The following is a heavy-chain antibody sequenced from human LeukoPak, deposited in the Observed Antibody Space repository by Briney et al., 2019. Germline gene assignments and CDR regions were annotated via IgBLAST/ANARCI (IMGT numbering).Heavy chain of an antibody. Sequence: SETLSLTCTVSGGSISSYYWSWIRQPPGKGLEWIGCIYYSGSTNYNPSLKSRVTISVDTSKNQFSLKLSSVTAADTAVYYCARGGSYEGDYWGQGTLVTVSS. CDR2: IYYSGST. J-gene: IGHJ4*02. CDR3: ARGGSYEGDY. CDR1: GGSISSYY. D-gene: IGHD1-26*01. V-gene: IGHV4-59*01.